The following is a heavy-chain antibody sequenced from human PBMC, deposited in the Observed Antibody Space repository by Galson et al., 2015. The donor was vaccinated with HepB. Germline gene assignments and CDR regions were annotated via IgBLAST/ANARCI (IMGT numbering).Heavy chain of an antibody. CDR2: ISARSTYI. V-gene: IGHV3-21*06. CDR3: ARGLTGDYVFDN. J-gene: IGHJ4*02. Sequence: SLRLSCAASGFTFSGFGINWVRQAPGKGLEWISFISARSTYIYYAQSVKGRFTISRDNATSSVYLEMNSLRVDDTAVYYCARGLTGDYVFDNWGQGTLVTVSS. CDR1: GFTFSGFG. D-gene: IGHD4-17*01.